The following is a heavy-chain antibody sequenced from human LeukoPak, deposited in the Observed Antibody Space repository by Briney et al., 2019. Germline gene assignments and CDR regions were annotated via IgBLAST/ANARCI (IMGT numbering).Heavy chain of an antibody. V-gene: IGHV4-39*07. Sequence: SETLSLTCTVSGGSISSSSYYWGWIRQPPGTGLEWIGSIYYSGSTYYNPSLKSRVTISVDTSKNQFSLKLSSVTAADTAVYYCALVLLSDPWNYWFDPWGQGTLVTVSS. D-gene: IGHD3-10*01. CDR1: GGSISSSSYY. CDR3: ALVLLSDPWNYWFDP. CDR2: IYYSGST. J-gene: IGHJ5*02.